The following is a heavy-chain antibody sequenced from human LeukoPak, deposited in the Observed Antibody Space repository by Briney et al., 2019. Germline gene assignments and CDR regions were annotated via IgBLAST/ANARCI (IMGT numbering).Heavy chain of an antibody. CDR1: GFTFSSYA. CDR3: AKGRGSGSYIFDY. D-gene: IGHD3-10*01. Sequence: GGSLRLSCAASGFTFSSYAMSWVRQAPGKGLEWVPAISGSGGSTYYADSVKGRFTISRDNSKNTLYLQMNSLRAEDAAVYYCAKGRGSGSYIFDYWGQGTLVTVSS. V-gene: IGHV3-23*01. CDR2: ISGSGGST. J-gene: IGHJ4*02.